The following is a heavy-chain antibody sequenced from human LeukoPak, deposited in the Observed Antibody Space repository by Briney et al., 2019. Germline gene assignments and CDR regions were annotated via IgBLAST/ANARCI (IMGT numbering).Heavy chain of an antibody. CDR1: GGSISSYY. CDR3: ATEYCASSSCRFDS. V-gene: IGHV4-59*01. D-gene: IGHD2-2*01. J-gene: IGHJ4*02. Sequence: SETLSLTCTVSGGSISSYYWSWIRQPPGKGLEWIGYIYYSGSTNYNPSLKSRVIISVDTSKNQFSLKLTSVTAADTAIYYCATEYCASSSCRFDSWGQGTLVTVSS. CDR2: IYYSGST.